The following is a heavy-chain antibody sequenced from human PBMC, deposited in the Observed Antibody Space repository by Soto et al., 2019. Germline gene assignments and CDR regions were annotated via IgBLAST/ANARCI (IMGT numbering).Heavy chain of an antibody. J-gene: IGHJ6*03. V-gene: IGHV2-26*01. CDR1: GFSLSNARMG. CDR3: ARIVSGYEYYYYYYYMDF. CDR2: IFSNDEK. D-gene: IGHD5-12*01. Sequence: SGPTLVNPTETLTLTCTVSGFSLSNARMGVSWIRQPPGKALEWLAHIFSNDEKSYSTSLKSRLTISKDTSKSQVVLTMTNMDPVDTATYYCARIVSGYEYYYYYYYMDFWGKGTTVTVSS.